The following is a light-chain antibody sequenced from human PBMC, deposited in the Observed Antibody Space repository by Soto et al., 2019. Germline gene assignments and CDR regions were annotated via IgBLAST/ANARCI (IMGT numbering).Light chain of an antibody. V-gene: IGKV1-5*03. CDR3: QHYNSYSEA. CDR2: KAS. Sequence: DIQMTQSPSTLSGSVGDRVTITGRASQTISSWLAWYQQKPWKAPKLLIYKASTLKSGVPSRFSGSGSGTEFTLTISSLQPDDFATYYCQHYNSYSEAFGQGTKVELK. CDR1: QTISSW. J-gene: IGKJ1*01.